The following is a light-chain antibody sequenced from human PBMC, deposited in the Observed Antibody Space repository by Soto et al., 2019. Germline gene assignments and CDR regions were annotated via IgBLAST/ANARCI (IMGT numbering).Light chain of an antibody. Sequence: DIQMTQSPSSLSASVGDRVTITCQASQDISNYLNWYQQKPGKAPKLLIYDASNLETRVPSRFSGSGSGTHFTFTISSLQPEDIATYYCQQYDNLPFGGGTKVEIK. CDR1: QDISNY. J-gene: IGKJ4*01. V-gene: IGKV1-33*01. CDR2: DAS. CDR3: QQYDNLP.